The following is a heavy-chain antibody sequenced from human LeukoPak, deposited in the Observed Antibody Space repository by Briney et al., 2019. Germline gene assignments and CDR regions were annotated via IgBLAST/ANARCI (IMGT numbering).Heavy chain of an antibody. J-gene: IGHJ4*02. CDR1: GFTFSSYW. CDR2: INQDGSEK. V-gene: IGHV3-7*01. CDR3: ARDGHYTIYELRFDY. Sequence: GGSLRLSCAASGFTFSSYWMSWVRQAPGKGLEWVANINQDGSEKYCVDSLKGRFTISRDYAENSLYLQMNSLRAEDTGVYYCARDGHYTIYELRFDYWGQGALVTVSS. D-gene: IGHD5/OR15-5a*01.